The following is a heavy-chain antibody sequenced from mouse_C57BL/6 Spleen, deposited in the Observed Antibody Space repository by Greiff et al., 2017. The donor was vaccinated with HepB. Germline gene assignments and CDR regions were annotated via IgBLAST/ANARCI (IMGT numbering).Heavy chain of an antibody. CDR2: IYPGDGDT. J-gene: IGHJ2*01. D-gene: IGHD1-1*01. CDR3: ARGYYGSSYVNVDY. CDR1: GYAFSSSW. V-gene: IGHV1-82*01. Sequence: VQLQESGPELVKPGASVKISCKASGYAFSSSWMNWVKQRPGKGLEWIGRIYPGDGDTNYNGKFKGKATLTADKSSSTAYRQLSSLPSEDSAVYFCARGYYGSSYVNVDYWGQGTTLTVSS.